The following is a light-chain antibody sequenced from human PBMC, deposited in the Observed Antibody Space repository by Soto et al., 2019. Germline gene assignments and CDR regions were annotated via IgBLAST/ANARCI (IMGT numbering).Light chain of an antibody. Sequence: QLVLTQSSSASASLGSSVNLTCTLSSGHSSYIIAWHQQQPGKAPRYLMKLEGSGSYNKGSGVPDRFSGSSSGADRCLTISNLQFEDEADYYCETWDSNSWVFGGGTKLTVL. V-gene: IGLV4-60*02. CDR1: SGHSSYI. CDR3: ETWDSNSWV. CDR2: LEGSGSY. J-gene: IGLJ3*02.